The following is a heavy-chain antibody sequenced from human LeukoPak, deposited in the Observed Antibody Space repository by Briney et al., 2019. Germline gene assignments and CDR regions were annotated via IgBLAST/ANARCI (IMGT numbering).Heavy chain of an antibody. Sequence: PGGSLRLSCAASGFTFSSYDMHWVRQATGKGLEWVSAIGTAGDTYYPGSVKGRFTISRENAKNSLYLQMSSLRAGDTAVYYCARGLGRNYVLSYYGIDVWGQGTTVTVSS. V-gene: IGHV3-13*01. CDR3: ARGLGRNYVLSYYGIDV. J-gene: IGHJ6*02. CDR1: GFTFSSYD. D-gene: IGHD1-7*01. CDR2: IGTAGDT.